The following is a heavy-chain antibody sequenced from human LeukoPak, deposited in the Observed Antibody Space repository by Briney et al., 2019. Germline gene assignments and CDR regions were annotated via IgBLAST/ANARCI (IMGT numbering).Heavy chain of an antibody. CDR1: GFTFSSYW. J-gene: IGHJ4*02. D-gene: IGHD6-19*01. Sequence: GGSLRLSCAASGFTFSSYWMHWVRHAPGKGLVWVSRINSDGSSTTYADSVKGRFTIPRDNAKNTLYLQMNSLRAEDTGVYYCARGSLRLPDYWGQGTLVTVSS. CDR2: INSDGSST. CDR3: ARGSLRLPDY. V-gene: IGHV3-74*01.